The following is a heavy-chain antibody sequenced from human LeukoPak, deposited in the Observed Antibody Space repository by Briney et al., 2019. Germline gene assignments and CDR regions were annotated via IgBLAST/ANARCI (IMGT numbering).Heavy chain of an antibody. Sequence: ETLSLTCTVSGGSISSYYWSWVRQAPGKGLEWVSAISGSGGSTYYADSVKGRFTISRDNSKNTLYLQMNSLRAEDTAVYYCAKDLSAVARIDGDYWGQGTLVTVSS. J-gene: IGHJ4*02. V-gene: IGHV3-23*01. CDR1: GGSISSYY. CDR2: ISGSGGST. D-gene: IGHD6-19*01. CDR3: AKDLSAVARIDGDY.